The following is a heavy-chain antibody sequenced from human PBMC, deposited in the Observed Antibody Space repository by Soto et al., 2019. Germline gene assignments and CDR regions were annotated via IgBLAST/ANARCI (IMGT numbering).Heavy chain of an antibody. CDR1: GFTVSTNY. J-gene: IGHJ3*02. D-gene: IGHD6-19*01. CDR2: IYSGGKT. V-gene: IGHV3-53*01. Sequence: GGSLRLSCAASGFTVSTNYISWVRQAPGKGLEWVSIIYSGGKTYYADSVKGRFVISRDNSKNTLYLQMNSLRVEDTAVYYCARMASLREWLVNAFDMWGQGTTVTVSS. CDR3: ARMASLREWLVNAFDM.